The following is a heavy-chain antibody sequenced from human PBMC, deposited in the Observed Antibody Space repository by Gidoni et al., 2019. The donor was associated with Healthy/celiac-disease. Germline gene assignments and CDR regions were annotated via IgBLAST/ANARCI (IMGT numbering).Heavy chain of an antibody. CDR1: GCTFSSYA. Sequence: QVQLVQSGAEVTQPGSSVKVSCQASGCTFSSYAIRWVRQAPGQGLEWMGGIIPIFGTANYAQKFQGRVTITADESTSTAYMELSSLRSEDTAVYYCAREALWFGELIYYYGMDVWGQGTTVTVSS. J-gene: IGHJ6*02. CDR3: AREALWFGELIYYYGMDV. D-gene: IGHD3-10*01. CDR2: IIPIFGTA. V-gene: IGHV1-69*01.